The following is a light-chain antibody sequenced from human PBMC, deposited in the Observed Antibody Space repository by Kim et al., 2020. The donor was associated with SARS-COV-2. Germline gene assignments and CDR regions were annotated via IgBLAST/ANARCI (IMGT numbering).Light chain of an antibody. CDR2: DEN. J-gene: IGLJ1*01. V-gene: IGLV3-19*01. Sequence: ALGQTGRITCQGDSLRRSYASWYQLKPGQAPVFVLYDENNRPSGIPDRFSGSSSGNTASLTITGARAEDEADYYCNSRDSSGNSYVFGTGTKVTVL. CDR1: SLRRSY. CDR3: NSRDSSGNSYV.